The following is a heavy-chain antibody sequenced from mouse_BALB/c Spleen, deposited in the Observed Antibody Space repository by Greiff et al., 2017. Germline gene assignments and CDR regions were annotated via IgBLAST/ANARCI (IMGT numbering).Heavy chain of an antibody. CDR1: GFSLTSYG. V-gene: IGHV2-2*02. D-gene: IGHD3-3*01. J-gene: IGHJ1*01. CDR2: IWSGGST. CDR3: ARNGRDVYWYFDV. Sequence: QVQLQQSGPGLVQPSQSLSITCTVSGFSLTSYGVHWVRQSPGKGLEWLGVIWSGGSTDYNAAFISRLSISKDNSKSQVFFKMNSLQANDTAIYYCARNGRDVYWYFDVWGAGTTVTVSS.